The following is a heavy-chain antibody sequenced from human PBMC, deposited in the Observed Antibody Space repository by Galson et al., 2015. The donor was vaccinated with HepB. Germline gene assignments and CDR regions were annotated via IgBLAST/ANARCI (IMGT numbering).Heavy chain of an antibody. CDR3: ARVGVVTARLFFFDN. Sequence: SLRLSCAGSGFAFNNFAMSWVRRSPGKGLEWVSIITGNSGSSYYEDSVKGRFSVSRDNSQNMVYLQMNGLRVEDTATYYCARVGVVTARLFFFDNWGQGTPVTVSS. V-gene: IGHV3-23*01. CDR1: GFAFNNFA. J-gene: IGHJ4*02. CDR2: ITGNSGSS. D-gene: IGHD3-22*01.